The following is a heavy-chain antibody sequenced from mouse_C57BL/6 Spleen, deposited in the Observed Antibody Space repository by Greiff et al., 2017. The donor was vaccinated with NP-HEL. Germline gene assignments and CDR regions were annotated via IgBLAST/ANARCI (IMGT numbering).Heavy chain of an antibody. D-gene: IGHD1-3*01. Sequence: EVMLVESGEGLVKPGGSLKLSCAASGFTFSSYAMSWVRQTPEKRLEWVAYISSGGDYTYYADTVKGRFTISRDNARNTLYLQMSSLKSEDTAMYYCTRGVAQASFDYWGQGTTLTVSS. J-gene: IGHJ2*01. V-gene: IGHV5-9-1*02. CDR1: GFTFSSYA. CDR2: ISSGGDYT. CDR3: TRGVAQASFDY.